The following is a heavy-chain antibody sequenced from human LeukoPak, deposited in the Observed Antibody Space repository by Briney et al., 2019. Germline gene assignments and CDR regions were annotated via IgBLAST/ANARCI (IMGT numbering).Heavy chain of an antibody. Sequence: SETLSLTCTVSGGSISSYYWSWIRQPPGKGLEWIGYIYYSGSTNYDPSLKSRVTISVDTSKNQFSLKLTSVTAADTAVYYCARTTEGGYTYGYFYYYYMDVWGKGTTVTISS. J-gene: IGHJ6*03. CDR3: ARTTEGGYTYGYFYYYYMDV. V-gene: IGHV4-59*01. CDR2: IYYSGST. D-gene: IGHD5-18*01. CDR1: GGSISSYY.